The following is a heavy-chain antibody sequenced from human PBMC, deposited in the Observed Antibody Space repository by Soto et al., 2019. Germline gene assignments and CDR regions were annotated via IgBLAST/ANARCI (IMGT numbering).Heavy chain of an antibody. V-gene: IGHV1-69*01. CDR3: ARDLHYGDYWGGWFDP. D-gene: IGHD4-17*01. CDR2: IIPICGTA. J-gene: IGHJ5*02. Sequence: QVQLVQSGAEVKKPGSSVKVSCKASGGTFSSYAISWVRQAPGQGLEWMGGIIPICGTANYAQKFQGRVTITADESKSTAYMELSSLRSEDTAVYYCARDLHYGDYWGGWFDPWGQGTLVTVSS. CDR1: GGTFSSYA.